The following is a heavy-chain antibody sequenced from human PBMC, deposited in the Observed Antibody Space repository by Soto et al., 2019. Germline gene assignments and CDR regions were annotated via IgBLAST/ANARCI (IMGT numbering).Heavy chain of an antibody. Sequence: ASVKVSCKASGYTFTSYGISWVRQAPGQGLEWMGWISAYNGNTNYAQKLQGRVTMTTDTSTSTAYMELRSLRSDDTAVYYCARFSSQSTYYDFWKGAGYYGMYVWGQGTTVTVSS. D-gene: IGHD3-3*01. CDR3: ARFSSQSTYYDFWKGAGYYGMYV. V-gene: IGHV1-18*01. CDR2: ISAYNGNT. J-gene: IGHJ6*02. CDR1: GYTFTSYG.